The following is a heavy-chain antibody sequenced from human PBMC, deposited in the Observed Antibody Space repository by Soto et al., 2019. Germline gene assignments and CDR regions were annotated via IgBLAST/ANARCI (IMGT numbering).Heavy chain of an antibody. CDR1: GGSISSSSYY. CDR2: IYYSGST. Sequence: QLQLQESGPGLVKPSETLSLTCTVSGGSISSSSYYWGWIRQPPGKGLEWIGSIYYSGSTYYNPSLKSRVTISVDTSKNQFSLKLSSVTAADTAVYYCARWYYDLGAFDIWGQGTMVTVSS. V-gene: IGHV4-39*01. D-gene: IGHD3-3*01. CDR3: ARWYYDLGAFDI. J-gene: IGHJ3*02.